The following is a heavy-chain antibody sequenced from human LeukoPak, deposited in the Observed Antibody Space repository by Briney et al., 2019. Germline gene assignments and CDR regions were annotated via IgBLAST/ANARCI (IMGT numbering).Heavy chain of an antibody. D-gene: IGHD3-10*02. CDR3: AELGITMIGGV. J-gene: IGHJ6*04. Sequence: GGSLRLSCAASGFTFSNYGMSWVRQAPGKGLEWVSAISGVSTSYADSVKGRFTISRDNSKNTLYLQMNSLRAEDTAVYYCAELGITMIGGVWGKGTTVTISS. CDR1: GFTFSNYG. V-gene: IGHV3-23*01. CDR2: ISGVST.